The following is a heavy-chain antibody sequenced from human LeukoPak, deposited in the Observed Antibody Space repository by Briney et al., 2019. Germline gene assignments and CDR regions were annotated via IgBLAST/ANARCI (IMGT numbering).Heavy chain of an antibody. CDR3: VTDLVIKGYFDY. CDR2: IRRKTDGETT. Sequence: TGGSLSLSCAASGFTFSNVWMSWVRQVPGKGLEWVGRIRRKTDGETTDHAAPVKGRFTISRDDSKNTLYLQMNSLKTEDTAVYYCVTDLVIKGYFDYWGQGALVTVSS. CDR1: GFTFSNVW. J-gene: IGHJ4*02. V-gene: IGHV3-15*01. D-gene: IGHD2-21*01.